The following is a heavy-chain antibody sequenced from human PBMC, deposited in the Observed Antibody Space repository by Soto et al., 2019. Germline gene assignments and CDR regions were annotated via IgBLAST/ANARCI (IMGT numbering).Heavy chain of an antibody. CDR3: AHVVVVPAADYYFDY. CDR1: GGSISSGGYS. J-gene: IGHJ4*02. D-gene: IGHD2-2*01. CDR2: IYHSGST. Sequence: PSETLSLTCAVSGGSISSGGYSWSWIRQPPGKGLEWIGYIYHSGSTYYNPSLKSRVTISVDTSKNQFSLKLSSVTAADTAVYYCAHVVVVPAADYYFDYWGQGTLVTVSS. V-gene: IGHV4-30-2*02.